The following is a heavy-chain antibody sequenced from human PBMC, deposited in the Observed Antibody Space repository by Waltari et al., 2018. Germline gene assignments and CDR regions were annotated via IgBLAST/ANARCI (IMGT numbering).Heavy chain of an antibody. CDR1: GYSISSGYY. J-gene: IGHJ3*02. V-gene: IGHV4-38-2*01. D-gene: IGHD1-26*01. Sequence: QVQLQESGPGLVKPSETLSLTCAVSGYSISSGYYWGWIRKPPGKGLGWIGSICHSGSTYYDPALKRRVTISVYTSKNQFPLKLSSVTAADTAVYYCARAGDQWELGAFDIWGQGTMVTVSS. CDR2: ICHSGST. CDR3: ARAGDQWELGAFDI.